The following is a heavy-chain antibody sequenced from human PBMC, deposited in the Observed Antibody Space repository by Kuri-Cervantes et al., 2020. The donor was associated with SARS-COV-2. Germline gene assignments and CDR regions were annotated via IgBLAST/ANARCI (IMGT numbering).Heavy chain of an antibody. V-gene: IGHV3-23*01. J-gene: IGHJ4*02. CDR3: AKEGAWVRGVILAFDY. Sequence: GGSRRPPCAPSGFSFRAYGMTWVRHAPGTGLEWASTFSDRGRTYYADSVKGRFTISRDNSKKTLYLKMNTLRAEDTAVYYCAKEGAWVRGVILAFDYWGQGTLVTVSS. D-gene: IGHD3-10*01. CDR2: FSDRGRT. CDR1: GFSFRAYG.